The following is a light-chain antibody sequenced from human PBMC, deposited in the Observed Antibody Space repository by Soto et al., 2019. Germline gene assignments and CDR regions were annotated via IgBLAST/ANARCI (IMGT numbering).Light chain of an antibody. CDR3: QQYESLPLT. J-gene: IGKJ5*01. Sequence: DIQMTQSPSSLSASVGDRVTITCQASQDINKNLIWYQQKPGKAPKLLIYDASDLETGVPSRFSGSGSGTGFTFTISSLQPEDFATYYCQQYESLPLTFGQGTLLEI. V-gene: IGKV1-33*01. CDR1: QDINKN. CDR2: DAS.